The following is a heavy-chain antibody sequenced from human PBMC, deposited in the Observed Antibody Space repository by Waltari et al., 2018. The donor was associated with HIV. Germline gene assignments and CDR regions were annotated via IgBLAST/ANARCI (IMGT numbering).Heavy chain of an antibody. CDR2: ISRSSSFI. V-gene: IGHV3-21*02. D-gene: IGHD5-12*01. J-gene: IGHJ3*01. CDR3: AREEYSGYVGHAFDV. Sequence: EMQLVESGGGLVKPGGSLRLPCGASGFTFRRYTLNWGRQAPGKGLEWVSSISRSSSFIYNADSVKGRFTISRDNVKSSLYLQMNSLRTEDTAVYYCAREEYSGYVGHAFDVWGQGTMVTVSS. CDR1: GFTFRRYT.